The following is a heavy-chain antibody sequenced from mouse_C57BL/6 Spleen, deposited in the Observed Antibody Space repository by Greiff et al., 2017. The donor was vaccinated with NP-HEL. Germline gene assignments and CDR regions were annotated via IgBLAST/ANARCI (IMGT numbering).Heavy chain of an antibody. CDR3: ARDSGYYYAMDY. J-gene: IGHJ4*01. Sequence: EVHLVESEGGLVQPGSSMKLSCTASGFTFSDYYMAWVRQVPEKGLEWVANINYDGSSTYYLDSLKSRFIISRDNAKNILYLQMSSLKSEDTATYYCARDSGYYYAMDYWGQGTSVTVSS. CDR2: INYDGSST. D-gene: IGHD1-3*01. V-gene: IGHV5-16*01. CDR1: GFTFSDYY.